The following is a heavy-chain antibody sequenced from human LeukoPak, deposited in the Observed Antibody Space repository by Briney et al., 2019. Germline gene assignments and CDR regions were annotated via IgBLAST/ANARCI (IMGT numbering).Heavy chain of an antibody. CDR3: ARGSSGWYSVAY. CDR1: GYTLTSYY. J-gene: IGHJ4*02. CDR2: INPSGGST. V-gene: IGHV1-46*01. Sequence: GSVKVSCKASGYTLTSYYMHGVRQAPGQGREWMGIINPSGGSTRYAQKFQGRVTMTRDTSTSTVYMELSSLRSEDTAVYYCARGSSGWYSVAYWGQETLVTVSS. D-gene: IGHD6-19*01.